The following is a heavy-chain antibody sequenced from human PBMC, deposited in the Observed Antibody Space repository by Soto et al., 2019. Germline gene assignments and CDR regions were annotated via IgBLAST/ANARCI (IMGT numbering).Heavy chain of an antibody. Sequence: EVQLLESGGGLVQPGGSLRLSCAASGFTFRNFAMTWARQAPGKGLERVAGLLRSGSTTYYADSVKGRFTISSDISASSLYLQMDNLRAEDTAVYYCAKDAISGDGIWLMDSWGQGTVVTVSS. CDR1: GFTFRNFA. CDR3: AKDAISGDGIWLMDS. D-gene: IGHD2-21*02. CDR2: LLRSGSTT. V-gene: IGHV3-23*01. J-gene: IGHJ4*02.